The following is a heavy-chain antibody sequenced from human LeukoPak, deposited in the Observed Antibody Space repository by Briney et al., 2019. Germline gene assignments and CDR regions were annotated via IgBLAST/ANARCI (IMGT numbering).Heavy chain of an antibody. CDR2: IYTSGST. CDR3: ARDLCSSTSCYGNYYYGMDV. J-gene: IGHJ6*02. V-gene: IGHV4-4*07. CDR1: GGSISSYY. Sequence: SETLSLTCTVSGGSISSYYWSWIRQPAGKGLEWIGRIYTSGSTNYNPSLKSRVTMSVDTSKNQFSLKLSSVTAADTAVYCCARDLCSSTSCYGNYYYGMDVWGQGTTVTVSS. D-gene: IGHD2-2*01.